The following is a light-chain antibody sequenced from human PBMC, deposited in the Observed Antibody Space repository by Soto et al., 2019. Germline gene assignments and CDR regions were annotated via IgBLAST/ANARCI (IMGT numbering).Light chain of an antibody. V-gene: IGKV3-15*01. CDR2: GAS. Sequence: ELVMTQSPATLSVSPGERATLSCRASQSVSSNLAWYQQKPGQAPRLLIYGASTRATGIPARFSGSGSGTEFTLTINSLQSEDFAVYYCQQNNNWPPWTFGQGTKVEIK. J-gene: IGKJ1*01. CDR3: QQNNNWPPWT. CDR1: QSVSSN.